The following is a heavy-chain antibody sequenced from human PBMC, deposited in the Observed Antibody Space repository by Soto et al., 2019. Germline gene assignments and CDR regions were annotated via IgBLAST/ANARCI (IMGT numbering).Heavy chain of an antibody. Sequence: GESLKISCAASGFTFSDYYMSWIRQAPGKGLEWVSYISSSGSTIYYADSVKGRFTISRDNAKNSLYLQMNSLRAEDTAVYYCARHLGMTTDYHDAFDIWGQGTMVTVSS. V-gene: IGHV3-11*01. CDR2: ISSSGSTI. D-gene: IGHD4-4*01. CDR3: ARHLGMTTDYHDAFDI. J-gene: IGHJ3*02. CDR1: GFTFSDYY.